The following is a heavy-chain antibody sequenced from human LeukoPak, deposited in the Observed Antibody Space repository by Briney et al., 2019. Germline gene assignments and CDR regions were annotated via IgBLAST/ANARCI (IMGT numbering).Heavy chain of an antibody. CDR2: IYHSGST. J-gene: IGHJ1*01. V-gene: IGHV4-59*01. CDR1: GGSISTYY. D-gene: IGHD6-6*01. CDR3: ARGGAARLHFQN. Sequence: PSETLSLTCTVSGGSISTYYWNWIRQPPGKGLEWIGYIYHSGSTNYNPSLQSRVTISVDTSKYQFSLNLNSVTAADTAVYYCARGGAARLHFQNWGQGTLVTVSS.